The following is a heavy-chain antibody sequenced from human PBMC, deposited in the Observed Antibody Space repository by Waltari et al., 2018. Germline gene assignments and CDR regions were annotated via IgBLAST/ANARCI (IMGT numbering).Heavy chain of an antibody. CDR2: IYTSGST. CDR1: GGSISSYY. D-gene: IGHD3-10*01. J-gene: IGHJ3*02. Sequence: QVQLQESGPGLVKPSATPSLTCTVSGGSISSYYWSWIRQPAGKGLEWIGRIYTSGSTNYNPSLKSRVTMSVDTSKNQFSLKLSSVTAADTAVYYCARPGVRGDDAFDIWGQGTMVTVSS. CDR3: ARPGVRGDDAFDI. V-gene: IGHV4-4*07.